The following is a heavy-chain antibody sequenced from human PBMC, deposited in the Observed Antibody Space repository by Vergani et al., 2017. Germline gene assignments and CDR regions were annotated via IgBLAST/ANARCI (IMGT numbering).Heavy chain of an antibody. D-gene: IGHD6-13*01. J-gene: IGHJ4*02. CDR3: ARDRELYSSSWETFDY. V-gene: IGHV1-69*01. Sequence: QVQLVQSGAEVKKPGSSVKVSCKASGGTFSSYAISWVRQAPGQGLEWMGGIIPIFGTANYAQKFQGRVTITADESTSTAYMELSSLRSDDTAVYYCARDRELYSSSWETFDYWGQGTLVTVSS. CDR2: IIPIFGTA. CDR1: GGTFSSYA.